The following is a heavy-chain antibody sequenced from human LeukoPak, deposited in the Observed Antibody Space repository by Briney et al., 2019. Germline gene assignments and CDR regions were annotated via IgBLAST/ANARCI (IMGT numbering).Heavy chain of an antibody. D-gene: IGHD4-23*01. V-gene: IGHV1-69*05. J-gene: IGHJ4*02. Sequence: GASVKVSCKASGGTFTNSGMSWVRQAQGQGLEWRGGIILSCGTGNPEQKFQGRVTVTTDESTSTTSLDLSSLRSEAAAVYYYARAHGGNQFEYWGQGTVVTVSS. CDR2: IILSCGTG. CDR1: GGTFTNSG. CDR3: ARAHGGNQFEY.